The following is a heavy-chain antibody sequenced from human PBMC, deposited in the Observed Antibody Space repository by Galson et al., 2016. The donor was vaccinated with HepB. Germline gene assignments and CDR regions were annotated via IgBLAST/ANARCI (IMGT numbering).Heavy chain of an antibody. Sequence: SLRLSCAASGFTFSNYNVNWVRQAPGKGLEWVSTISGTGVSTYYADSVQGRFTISRDNSKNTLYLQMNSLRAEDTAVYYCAKDPSQKYYFDYWGQGTLVTVSS. V-gene: IGHV3-23*01. J-gene: IGHJ4*02. CDR3: AKDPSQKYYFDY. CDR2: ISGTGVST. CDR1: GFTFSNYN.